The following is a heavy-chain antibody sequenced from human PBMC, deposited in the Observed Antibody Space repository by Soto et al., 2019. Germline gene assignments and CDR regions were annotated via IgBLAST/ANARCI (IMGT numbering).Heavy chain of an antibody. CDR1: GDTFTANY. J-gene: IGHJ4*02. CDR3: ARDLAKGGGSAGFDY. Sequence: ASVKVSCKASGDTFTANYIHGVRQAPGRGFEWMGWINPKSGGTKYPQKFQGRVTMTRDTSLSTVYMTLTRLTSDYTDVYYCARDLAKGGGSAGFDYWGQGTLVTVSS. V-gene: IGHV1-2*02. D-gene: IGHD1-26*01. CDR2: INPKSGGT.